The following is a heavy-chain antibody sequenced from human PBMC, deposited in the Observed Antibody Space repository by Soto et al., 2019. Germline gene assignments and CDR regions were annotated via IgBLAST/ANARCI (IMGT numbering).Heavy chain of an antibody. V-gene: IGHV2-70*01. Sequence: SGPTLVNPTQTLTLTCTFSGFSISTSGVGVGWIRQPPGKALEWLALIYWDDDKYYSTSLKTRLTISKDTSKNQVVLTMTNMDPVDTATYYCARTQYYYDSSGLRHYYGMDVWGQGTTVTVSS. CDR2: IYWDDDK. D-gene: IGHD3-22*01. J-gene: IGHJ6*02. CDR3: ARTQYYYDSSGLRHYYGMDV. CDR1: GFSISTSGVG.